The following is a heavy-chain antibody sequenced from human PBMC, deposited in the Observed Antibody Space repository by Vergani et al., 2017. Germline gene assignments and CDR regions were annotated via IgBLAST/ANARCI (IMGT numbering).Heavy chain of an antibody. CDR3: AGGWSGGGSGGCFEY. Sequence: VQLVQSGAEVKKPGASVKVFCKASGYTFAAYNIHWVRQAPGQGLELMGWIHPNSGGTNYAHKFQGRVTMTRDTSINTAYMGLGRLRSDDAAVYYCAGGWSGGGSGGCFEYWGQGTLVTVSS. CDR1: GYTFAAYN. V-gene: IGHV1-2*02. D-gene: IGHD6-25*01. CDR2: IHPNSGGT. J-gene: IGHJ4*02.